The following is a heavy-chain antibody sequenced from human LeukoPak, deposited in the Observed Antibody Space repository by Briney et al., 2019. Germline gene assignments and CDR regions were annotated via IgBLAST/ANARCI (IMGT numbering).Heavy chain of an antibody. V-gene: IGHV4-38-2*02. J-gene: IGHJ4*02. Sequence: SETLSLTCTVSGFSISSGHYWGWTRQPPGKGLEWIASISHSGTTFYNPSLKSRVTISVDTSKNQFSLTVTSVTAADTAVYYCSRGQSVSAVAVWGQGTLVTVSS. CDR3: SRGQSVSAVAV. D-gene: IGHD6-19*01. CDR2: ISHSGTT. CDR1: GFSISSGHY.